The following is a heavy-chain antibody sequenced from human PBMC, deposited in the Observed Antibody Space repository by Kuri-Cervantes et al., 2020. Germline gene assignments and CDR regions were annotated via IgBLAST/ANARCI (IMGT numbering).Heavy chain of an antibody. J-gene: IGHJ4*02. CDR2: ISDVGTKK. Sequence: ALISDVGTKKYFVDSMRGRITISRDNSKNTLYLQINSLRAEDTAVYYCARGVTTVGRFDYWGQGTLVTVSS. V-gene: IGHV3-33*05. D-gene: IGHD4-17*01. CDR3: ARGVTTVGRFDY.